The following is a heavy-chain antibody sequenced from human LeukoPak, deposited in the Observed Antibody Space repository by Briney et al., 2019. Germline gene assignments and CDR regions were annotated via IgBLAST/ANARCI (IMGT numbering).Heavy chain of an antibody. V-gene: IGHV3-30-3*01. J-gene: IGHJ4*02. CDR3: ARDGGGITMIVVVITPRFDY. CDR2: ISYDGSNK. Sequence: GGSLRLSCAASGFTFSSYAMHWVRQAPGKGLEWVAVISYDGSNKYYADSVKGRFTISRDNSKNTLYLQMNSLRAEDTAVYYCARDGGGITMIVVVITPRFDYWGQGTLVTVSS. D-gene: IGHD3-22*01. CDR1: GFTFSSYA.